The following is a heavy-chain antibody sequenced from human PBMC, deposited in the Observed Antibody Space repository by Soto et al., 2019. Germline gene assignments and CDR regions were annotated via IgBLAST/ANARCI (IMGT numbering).Heavy chain of an antibody. CDR3: ARARAYGDYGGCMGV. CDR1: GFTFSSYA. CDR2: ISYDGSNK. Sequence: GGSLRLSCAASGFTFSSYAMHWVRQAPGKGLEWVAVISYDGSNKYYADSVKGRFTISRDNSKNTLYLQMNSLRAEDTAVYYCARARAYGDYGGCMGVWGQGTTVTVSS. V-gene: IGHV3-30-3*01. J-gene: IGHJ6*02. D-gene: IGHD4-17*01.